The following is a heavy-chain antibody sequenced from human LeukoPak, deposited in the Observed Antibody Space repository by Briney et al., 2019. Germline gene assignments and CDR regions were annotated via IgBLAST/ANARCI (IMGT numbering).Heavy chain of an antibody. J-gene: IGHJ1*01. Sequence: GASVKVSCKASGYTFTGYYMHWVRQAPGQGLEWMGWINPNSGGTNYAQKFQGRVTMTRDTSISTAYMELSRLRSDDTAGYYCASRSGSGWGEYFQHWGQGTLVTVSS. CDR1: GYTFTGYY. CDR2: INPNSGGT. CDR3: ASRSGSGWGEYFQH. D-gene: IGHD6-19*01. V-gene: IGHV1-2*02.